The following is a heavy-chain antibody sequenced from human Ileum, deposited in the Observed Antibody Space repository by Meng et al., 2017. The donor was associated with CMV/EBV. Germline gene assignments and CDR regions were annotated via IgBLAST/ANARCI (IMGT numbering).Heavy chain of an antibody. J-gene: IGHJ4*02. CDR2: IYTSGSS. Sequence: VELQDSGPGWVKPSETLALTCTVSGGSMSSYYWSWIRQPAGKGLEWIGRIYTSGSSNYNSSLKSRVTMSVDTSKNQFSMKLNSVTAADTAVYYCAREGPTDWGRALDYWGQGTLVTVSS. V-gene: IGHV4-4*07. CDR3: AREGPTDWGRALDY. CDR1: GGSMSSYY. D-gene: IGHD7-27*01.